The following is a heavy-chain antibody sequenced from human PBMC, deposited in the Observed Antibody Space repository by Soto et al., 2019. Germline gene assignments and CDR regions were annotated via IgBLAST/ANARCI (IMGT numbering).Heavy chain of an antibody. Sequence: EVQLVESGGGLVKPGGSLRLSCAASGFTFSRYSMNWVRQAPGRGLKWVASISPSSSYISYADSLKGRFTISRDNVGNSLYLQMSSLTAEDTAVYYCVRDSGDVVPAAADYWGQGTLVTVSS. J-gene: IGHJ4*02. CDR3: VRDSGDVVPAAADY. D-gene: IGHD2-2*01. CDR1: GFTFSRYS. CDR2: ISPSSSYI. V-gene: IGHV3-21*01.